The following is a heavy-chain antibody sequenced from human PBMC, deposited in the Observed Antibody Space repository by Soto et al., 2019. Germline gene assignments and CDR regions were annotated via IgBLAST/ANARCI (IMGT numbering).Heavy chain of an antibody. CDR2: IIPIFGTA. CDR3: ARSVDYYYGMDV. D-gene: IGHD2-15*01. V-gene: IGHV1-69*06. CDR1: GGTFSSYA. Sequence: GASVKVSCKASGGTFSSYAISWVRQAPGQGLEWMGGIIPIFGTANYAQKFQGRVTITADKSTSTAYMELSSLRSEDTAVYYCARSVDYYYGMDVWGQGTTVTVSS. J-gene: IGHJ6*02.